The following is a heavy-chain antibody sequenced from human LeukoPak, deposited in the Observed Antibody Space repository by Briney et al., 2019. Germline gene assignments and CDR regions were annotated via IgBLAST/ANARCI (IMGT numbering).Heavy chain of an antibody. V-gene: IGHV1-46*01. Sequence: ASVTVSHMASVYTFTSYYRHWVRQAPAQGREWMGIINPSGGSTSYAEKFQGRVTMTRDMSASTVYMEVRSLGSEDTAVYYCASVLAAAVDYWGQGTLVTVSS. J-gene: IGHJ4*02. CDR1: VYTFTSYY. D-gene: IGHD6-13*01. CDR3: ASVLAAAVDY. CDR2: INPSGGST.